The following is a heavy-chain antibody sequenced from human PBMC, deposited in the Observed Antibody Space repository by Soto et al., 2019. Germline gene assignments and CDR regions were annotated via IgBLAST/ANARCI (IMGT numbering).Heavy chain of an antibody. V-gene: IGHV1-18*01. CDR2: ISGYNGHT. CDR3: AREGEMPYYAYGMDV. Sequence: ASVKVSCKASGYTFTTYGITWVRQAPGQGPEWMGWISGYNGHTKYAQKFQGRVTMTTDTSTSTVYMDLRSLTSDDTAVYYCAREGEMPYYAYGMDVWGQGTTVTVSS. CDR1: GYTFTTYG. J-gene: IGHJ6*02. D-gene: IGHD3-16*01.